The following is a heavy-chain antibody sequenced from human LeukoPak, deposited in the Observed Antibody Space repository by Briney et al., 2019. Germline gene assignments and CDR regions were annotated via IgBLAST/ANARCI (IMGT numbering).Heavy chain of an antibody. V-gene: IGHV3-23*01. D-gene: IGHD3-10*01. CDR2: ISGSGGST. CDR3: AEVGLYGSGSYYDY. J-gene: IGHJ4*02. Sequence: PGGSLRLSCAASGFTFSSYAMNWVRQAPGKGLEWVSSISGSGGSTYYADSVKGRFTISRDNSKNTLYLQMNSLRAEDTAVYYCAEVGLYGSGSYYDYWGQGTLVTVSS. CDR1: GFTFSSYA.